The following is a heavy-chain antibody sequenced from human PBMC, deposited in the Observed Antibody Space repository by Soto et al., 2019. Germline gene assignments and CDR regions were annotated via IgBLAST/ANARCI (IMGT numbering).Heavy chain of an antibody. Sequence: QVQLVQSGAEVKKPGSSVKVSCQASGGSFSDYAISWVRQAPGQGLEWMGGIIPMLGIADNAQKFQGRGIITADEYTSTVYMELGSLRSEDTAVYYCARDGDYYDSSGFQRDYHYYGMDVWGQGTTVTVAS. V-gene: IGHV1-69*01. J-gene: IGHJ6*02. D-gene: IGHD3-22*01. CDR3: ARDGDYYDSSGFQRDYHYYGMDV. CDR2: IIPMLGIA. CDR1: GGSFSDYA.